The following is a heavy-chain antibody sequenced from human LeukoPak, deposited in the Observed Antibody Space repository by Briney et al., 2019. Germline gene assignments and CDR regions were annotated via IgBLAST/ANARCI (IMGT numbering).Heavy chain of an antibody. J-gene: IGHJ4*02. D-gene: IGHD1-26*01. Sequence: ETLSLTCTVSGGSISSNSNYWGWIRQPPGKGLEWVSAISGSGGSSYYADSVKGRFTISRDNSKNTLYLQMNSLRAEDTAVYYCAKDRGPVGATRFDYWGQGTLVTVSS. CDR3: AKDRGPVGATRFDY. V-gene: IGHV3-23*01. CDR2: ISGSGGSS. CDR1: GGSISSNS.